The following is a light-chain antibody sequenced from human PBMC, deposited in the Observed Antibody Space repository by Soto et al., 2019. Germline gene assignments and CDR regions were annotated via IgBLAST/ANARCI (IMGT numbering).Light chain of an antibody. CDR1: SSDVWSYNL. CDR3: CSYAGTYV. J-gene: IGLJ1*01. V-gene: IGLV2-23*01. CDR2: EGT. Sequence: QSVLTQPASVSGSPGQSITISCTGTSSDVWSYNLVSWYQQHPGKAPKLMIYEGTKRPSGLSNRFSGSKYGNKASLTITGLHTEDEDDYYCCSYAGTYVFGTGTKLTVL.